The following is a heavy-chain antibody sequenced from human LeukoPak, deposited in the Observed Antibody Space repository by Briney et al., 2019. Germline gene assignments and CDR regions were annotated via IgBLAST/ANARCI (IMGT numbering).Heavy chain of an antibody. Sequence: PGGSLRLSCAASGFMFRSYSMNWVRQATAKGLEWVSSISVGSNYIYYADSVKGRFTISRDNAKNLVYLQMNSLRAEDTAVYYCARDGVVVTYYFEYWGQGTMVTVSA. CDR1: GFMFRSYS. CDR3: ARDGVVVTYYFEY. CDR2: ISVGSNYI. D-gene: IGHD4-23*01. J-gene: IGHJ4*02. V-gene: IGHV3-21*06.